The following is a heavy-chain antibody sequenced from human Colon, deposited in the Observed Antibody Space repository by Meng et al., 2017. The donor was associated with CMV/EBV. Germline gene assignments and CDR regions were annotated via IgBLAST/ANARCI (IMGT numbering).Heavy chain of an antibody. J-gene: IGHJ3*02. Sequence: GCTFSNYVKIWVRQAPGKGLEWVATIHESGDRIYYADSVKGRFTISRDTSNNMLYLQMNSLRAEDTAVFYCAKGVYSGGHCRAFDMLGQGTMVTVSS. CDR1: GCTFSNYV. CDR2: IHESGDRI. D-gene: IGHD2-21*02. V-gene: IGHV3-23*01. CDR3: AKGVYSGGHCRAFDM.